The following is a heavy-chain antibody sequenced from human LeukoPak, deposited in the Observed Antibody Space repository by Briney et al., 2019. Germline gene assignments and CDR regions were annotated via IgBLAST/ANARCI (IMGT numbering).Heavy chain of an antibody. CDR2: INPNSGGT. V-gene: IGHV1-2*06. D-gene: IGHD6-19*01. Sequence: GASVKVSCKASGYTFTGYYMHWVRQAPGQGLEWMGRINPNSGGTNYAQKFQGRVTMTRDTSISTAYMELSRLRSDDTAVYYCARAAKEQWLIGTFDYWGQGTLVTVSS. J-gene: IGHJ4*02. CDR1: GYTFTGYY. CDR3: ARAAKEQWLIGTFDY.